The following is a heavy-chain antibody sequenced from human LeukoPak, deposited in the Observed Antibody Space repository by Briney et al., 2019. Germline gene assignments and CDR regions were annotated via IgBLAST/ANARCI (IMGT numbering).Heavy chain of an antibody. CDR2: INTYNGNT. CDR3: ARIGHYDILTGYPTYYGMDV. V-gene: IGHV1-18*01. J-gene: IGHJ6*02. CDR1: GYSITNYG. Sequence: ASVKVSCKASGYSITNYGITWVRQSPGQGLEWMGWINTYNGNTNYAQKFQGRVTMTTDTSRGTAYMELRSLRSDDTAVYYCARIGHYDILTGYPTYYGMDVWGQGTTVTVPS. D-gene: IGHD3-9*01.